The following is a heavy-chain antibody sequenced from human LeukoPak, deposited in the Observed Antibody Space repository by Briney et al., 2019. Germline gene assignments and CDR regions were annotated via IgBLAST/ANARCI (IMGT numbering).Heavy chain of an antibody. J-gene: IGHJ4*02. CDR3: ARALVGAAFDT. V-gene: IGHV3-21*06. Sequence: PGGSLRLSCTASGFTFNVYAMHWVRQVPGEGPEWISSISGSRDSIFYADSVKGRITISRDNAKNSLYLDINSLRVEDTAVYFCARALVGAAFDTWGQGALVTISS. D-gene: IGHD1-26*01. CDR2: ISGSRDSI. CDR1: GFTFNVYA.